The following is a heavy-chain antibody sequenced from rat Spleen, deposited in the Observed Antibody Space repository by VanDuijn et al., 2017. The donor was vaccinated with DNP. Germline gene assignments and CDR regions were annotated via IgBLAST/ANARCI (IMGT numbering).Heavy chain of an antibody. CDR3: ASTTD. D-gene: IGHD1-11*01. CDR2: ISYDGSST. Sequence: EVQLVESDGGLVQPGRSLKLSCAASGFTFSDYYMAWVRQAPTKGLEWVATISYDGSSTYYRDSVKGRFTISRDNAKSTLYLQMDSLRSEDTATYYCASTTDWGQGVMVTVSS. J-gene: IGHJ2*01. CDR1: GFTFSDYY. V-gene: IGHV5-29*01.